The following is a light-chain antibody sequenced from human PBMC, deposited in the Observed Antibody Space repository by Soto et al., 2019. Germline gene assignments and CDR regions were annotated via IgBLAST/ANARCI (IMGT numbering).Light chain of an antibody. CDR1: QSVSGN. Sequence: EIVMTQSPATLSVSPGERATLSCRASQSVSGNLAWYQQKPGKAPRLLFYGASTRATGSPARFSGSGSGTEFTIPISSLQSEDFGAYYCKQYNNWPPITFGQGTKLEIK. CDR3: KQYNNWPPIT. CDR2: GAS. V-gene: IGKV3-15*01. J-gene: IGKJ2*01.